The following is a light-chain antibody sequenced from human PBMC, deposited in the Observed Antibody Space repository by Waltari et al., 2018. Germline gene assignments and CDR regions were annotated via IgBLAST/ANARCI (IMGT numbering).Light chain of an antibody. J-gene: IGLJ2*01. V-gene: IGLV3-21*02. CDR3: CSYAGSYTVV. CDR1: NIGSQS. Sequence: SYVLTQPPSVSVAPGQTASLTCGGNNIGSQSVHWYQQRPGQAPVLVVYDNSDRPSEIPERFSGSNSGNMASLTISGLQAEDEADYYCCSYAGSYTVVFGGGTKLTVL. CDR2: DNS.